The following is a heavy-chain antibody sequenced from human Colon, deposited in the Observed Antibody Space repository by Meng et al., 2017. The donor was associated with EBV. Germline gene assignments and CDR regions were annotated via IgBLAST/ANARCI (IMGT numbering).Heavy chain of an antibody. CDR3: ARVGAYCGGDCYHPR. J-gene: IGHJ4*02. V-gene: IGHV4-4*02. D-gene: IGHD2-21*02. Sequence: QVTLQESGPGLVKPSGTLSLTCAVSGGSLSSRNWWSWVRQPSGKGLEWIGEIYHSGSTNYNPSLKSRVTISVDESKNQFSLRLSSVTAADTAVYYCARVGAYCGGDCYHPRWGQGTLVTVSS. CDR2: IYHSGST. CDR1: GGSLSSRNW.